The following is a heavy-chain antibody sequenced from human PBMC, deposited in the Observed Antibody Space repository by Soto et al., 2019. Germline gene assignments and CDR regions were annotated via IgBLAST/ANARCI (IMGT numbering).Heavy chain of an antibody. CDR1: GFTFGSYS. Sequence: GGSLRLSCAASGFTFGSYSMNWVRQAPGKGLEWVSYISSSSSTIYYADSVKGRFTISRDNAKNSLYLQMNSLRAEDTAVYYCARVGYQLLYETDEYNWFDPWGQGTLVTVSS. CDR2: ISSSSSTI. D-gene: IGHD2-2*02. CDR3: ARVGYQLLYETDEYNWFDP. J-gene: IGHJ5*02. V-gene: IGHV3-48*04.